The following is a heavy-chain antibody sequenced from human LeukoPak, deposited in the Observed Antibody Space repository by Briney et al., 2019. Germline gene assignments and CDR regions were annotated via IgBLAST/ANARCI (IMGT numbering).Heavy chain of an antibody. Sequence: KPSETLSLTCAVYGGSFSGYYWSWIRQPPGKGLEWIGEINHSGSTNYNPSLKSRVTISVDTSKNQFSLKLSSVTAADTAVYYCAVGVKVNLGAYNWFDPWGQGTLVTVSS. CDR1: GGSFSGYY. V-gene: IGHV4-34*01. CDR3: AVGVKVNLGAYNWFDP. D-gene: IGHD2-15*01. J-gene: IGHJ5*02. CDR2: INHSGST.